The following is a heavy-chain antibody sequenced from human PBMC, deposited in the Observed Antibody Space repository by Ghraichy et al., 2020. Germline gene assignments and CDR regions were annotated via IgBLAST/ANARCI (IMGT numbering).Heavy chain of an antibody. CDR3: ARYRDTTVTGQHFDY. Sequence: SETLSLTCAVYGGSFSGYYWSWIRQPPGKGLEWIGEINHSGSTNYNPSLKSRVTISVDTSKNQFSLKLSSVTAADTAVYYCARYRDTTVTGQHFDYWGQGTLVTVSS. CDR1: GGSFSGYY. D-gene: IGHD4-17*01. V-gene: IGHV4-34*01. CDR2: INHSGST. J-gene: IGHJ4*02.